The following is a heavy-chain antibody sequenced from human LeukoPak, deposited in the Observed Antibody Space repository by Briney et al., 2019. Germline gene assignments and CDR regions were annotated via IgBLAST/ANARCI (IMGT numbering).Heavy chain of an antibody. V-gene: IGHV4-59*12. D-gene: IGHD3-10*02. CDR1: GGSISGYF. Sequence: SETLSLTCTVSGGSISGYFWSWIRQPPGKGLEWIGYIYYSGSTSYNPSLKSRVTISVDTSKNQFSLKLSSVTAADTAVYYCARTHYYVGAFDIWGQGTMVTVSS. CDR3: ARTHYYVGAFDI. CDR2: IYYSGST. J-gene: IGHJ3*02.